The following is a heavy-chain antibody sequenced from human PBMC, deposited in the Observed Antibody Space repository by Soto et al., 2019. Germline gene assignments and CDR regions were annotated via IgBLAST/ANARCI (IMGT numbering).Heavy chain of an antibody. J-gene: IGHJ4*02. CDR1: GFTFSSYW. D-gene: IGHD5-12*01. CDR2: IKQDGSEK. V-gene: IGHV3-7*04. Sequence: PGGSLRPSCAASGFTFSSYWMSWVRQAPGKGLEWVANIKQDGSEKYYVDSVKGRFTISRDNAKNSLYLQMNSLRAEDTAVYYCARVPPQRWLQFPFDYWGQGTLVTVSS. CDR3: ARVPPQRWLQFPFDY.